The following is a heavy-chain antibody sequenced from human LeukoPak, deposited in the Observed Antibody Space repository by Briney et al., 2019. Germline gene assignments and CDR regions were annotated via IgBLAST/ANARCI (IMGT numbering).Heavy chain of an antibody. J-gene: IGHJ6*02. CDR2: ISTSGDYT. CDR3: ARGHYGLDV. CDR1: GFTFSDYY. Sequence: GRSLRLSCAASGFTFSDYYMTWIRLAPGKGLEWVSYISTSGDYTNYADSVMGRYTMSRDNARNSLYLQMSSLRDEDTAVYYCARGHYGLDVWGQGTTVTVSS. V-gene: IGHV3-11*05.